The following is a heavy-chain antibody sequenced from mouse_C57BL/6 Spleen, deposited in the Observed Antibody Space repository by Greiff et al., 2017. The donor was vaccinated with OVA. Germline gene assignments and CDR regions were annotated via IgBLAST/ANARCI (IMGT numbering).Heavy chain of an antibody. J-gene: IGHJ1*03. CDR3: ARIVLYDGYYIDV. D-gene: IGHD2-3*01. CDR1: GFSLSTFGMG. Sequence: QVTLKESGPGILQPSQTLSLTCSFSGFSLSTFGMGVGWIRQPSGKGLEWLAHFWWDDDKYYNPALKRRLTISKDTSNNQVFHKIDNVNTADTATYNYARIVLYDGYYIDVWGTGTTVTVSS. CDR2: FWWDDDK. V-gene: IGHV8-8*01.